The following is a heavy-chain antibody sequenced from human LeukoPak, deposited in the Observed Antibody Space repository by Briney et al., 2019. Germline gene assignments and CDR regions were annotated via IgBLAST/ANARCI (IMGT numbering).Heavy chain of an antibody. CDR1: GYTFTSYG. D-gene: IGHD3-22*01. V-gene: IGHV1-18*01. Sequence: ASVKVSCKASGYTFTSYGISWVRQAPGQGLEWMGWISAYNGNTNYAQKLQGRVTMTTDTSTSTAYMELRSLRYDDTAVYYCARILGYYDSSGYYYPDYWGQGTLVTVSS. J-gene: IGHJ4*02. CDR2: ISAYNGNT. CDR3: ARILGYYDSSGYYYPDY.